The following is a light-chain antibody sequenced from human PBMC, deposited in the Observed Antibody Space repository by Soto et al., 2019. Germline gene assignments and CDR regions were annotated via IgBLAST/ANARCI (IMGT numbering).Light chain of an antibody. V-gene: IGKV3-20*01. CDR1: QSVTSNY. J-gene: IGKJ5*01. CDR3: QQYGSFPIT. Sequence: EVVMTQSPATLSVSPGERATLSCRASQSVTSNYLAWYQQKPGQAPRLLIYGASSRATGIPDRFSGSGSGTDFTLTISRLEPEDFAVYYCQQYGSFPITFGQGTRLEIK. CDR2: GAS.